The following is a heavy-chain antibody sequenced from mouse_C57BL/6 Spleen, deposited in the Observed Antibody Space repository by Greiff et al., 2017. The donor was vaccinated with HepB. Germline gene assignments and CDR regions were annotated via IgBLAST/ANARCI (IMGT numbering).Heavy chain of an antibody. CDR1: GYTFTSYG. D-gene: IGHD3-2*02. Sequence: QVQLKQSGAELARPGASVKLSCKASGYTFTSYGISWVKQRTGQGLEWIGEIYPRSGNTYYNEKFKGKATLTADKSSSTAYMELRSLTSEDSAVYFCARLDSSGYNYAMDYWGQGTSVTVSS. J-gene: IGHJ4*01. CDR3: ARLDSSGYNYAMDY. CDR2: IYPRSGNT. V-gene: IGHV1-81*01.